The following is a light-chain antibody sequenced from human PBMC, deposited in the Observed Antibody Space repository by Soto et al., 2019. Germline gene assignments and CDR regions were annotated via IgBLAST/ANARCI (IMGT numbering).Light chain of an antibody. Sequence: DIQMTQSPSSLSASVGDRVTITCRASQGIRNSLAWYQQKPGKVPKLLISAAFTLQSGVPSRFSGSGSGTDFTLTISSLQPEDVATYYCQNYNSAPYTFGPGTKVDSK. J-gene: IGKJ3*01. CDR3: QNYNSAPYT. CDR2: AAF. CDR1: QGIRNS. V-gene: IGKV1-27*01.